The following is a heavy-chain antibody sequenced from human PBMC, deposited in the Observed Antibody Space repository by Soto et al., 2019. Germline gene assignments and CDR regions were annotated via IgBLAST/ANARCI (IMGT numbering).Heavy chain of an antibody. V-gene: IGHV3-15*07. CDR1: GFVFKNAR. Sequence: EVQMVESGGGLVKPGGSLRLSCAASGFVFKNARMSWARQAPGRGLEWVGHIRSSAERGTTDYAAPVKGRFTISRDDSQTTLYLQMNSLKTEDTAVYFCYHYGSGSYSTDYWGQGTLVTVSS. CDR2: IRSSAERGTT. J-gene: IGHJ4*02. D-gene: IGHD3-10*01. CDR3: YHYGSGSYSTDY.